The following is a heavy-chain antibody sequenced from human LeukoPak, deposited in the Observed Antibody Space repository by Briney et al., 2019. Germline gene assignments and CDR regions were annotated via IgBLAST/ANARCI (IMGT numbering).Heavy chain of an antibody. CDR2: ISAYNGNT. Sequence: GASVKVSCKASGYTFTSYGISWVRQAPGQGLEWMGWISAYNGNTNYAQKLQGRVTMTTDTSTSTAYMELRSLGSDDTAVYYCARGILDTIFGVVIMGDIDYWGQGTLVTVSS. CDR1: GYTFTSYG. J-gene: IGHJ4*02. CDR3: ARGILDTIFGVVIMGDIDY. V-gene: IGHV1-18*01. D-gene: IGHD3-3*01.